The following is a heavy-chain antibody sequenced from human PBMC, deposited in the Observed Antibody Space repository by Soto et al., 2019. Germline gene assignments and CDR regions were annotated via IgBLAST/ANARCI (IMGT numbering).Heavy chain of an antibody. CDR1: GFTFSSYS. V-gene: IGHV3-30-3*01. CDR3: ARDLYVDTAMILYGMAV. Sequence: QVQLVESGGGVVQPGRSLRLSCAASGFTFSSYSMHWVRQAPGKGLEWVAVISYDGSNKYYADSVKGRFTISRDNSKNTLYLHMKSLRAEDTSVYYCARDLYVDTAMILYGMAVWGQGTTVTVSS. CDR2: ISYDGSNK. J-gene: IGHJ6*02. D-gene: IGHD5-18*01.